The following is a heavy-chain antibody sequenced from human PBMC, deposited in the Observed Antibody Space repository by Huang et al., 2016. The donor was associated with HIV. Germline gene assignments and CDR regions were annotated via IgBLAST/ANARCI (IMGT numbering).Heavy chain of an antibody. CDR1: GHSFISYG. CDR2: STAYNGNT. CDR3: ASETSQQLGSEY. V-gene: IGHV1-18*01. D-gene: IGHD6-13*01. J-gene: IGHJ4*02. Sequence: QVQLVQSGIEVKKPGASVKVSCKASGHSFISYGINWVRQAPGQGLKWMGWSTAYNGNTNYAQRRQGRVTMTADTSTNTAYMELRSLRSDDTAVYYCASETSQQLGSEYWGQGTLVTVSS.